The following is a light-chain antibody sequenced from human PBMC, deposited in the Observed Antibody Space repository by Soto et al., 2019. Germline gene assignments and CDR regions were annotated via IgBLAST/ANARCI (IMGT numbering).Light chain of an antibody. CDR3: QHYGSSPWT. Sequence: EIVLTQSPGTLSLSPGERATLSCRASQSVRASYLAWYQQKPGQAPRLLIYDASSRATGIPDRFSVSGSGTDFTLTVSRLEPEDFAVYYCQHYGSSPWTFGQGTKVEIK. CDR2: DAS. J-gene: IGKJ1*01. V-gene: IGKV3-20*01. CDR1: QSVRASY.